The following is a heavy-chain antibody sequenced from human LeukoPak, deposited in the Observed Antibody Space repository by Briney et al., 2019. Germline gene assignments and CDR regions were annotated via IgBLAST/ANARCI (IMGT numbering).Heavy chain of an antibody. CDR1: GYTFTNYI. J-gene: IGHJ4*01. Sequence: ASVKVPCRASGYTFTNYIISWVRQAPGQGLEWMGWINTDNGDTKYAQKLQGRVSMTTDTSTSTAYMELRSLRSDDTAFYYCARDGYFDYWGHGTLVTVSS. CDR2: INTDNGDT. CDR3: ARDGYFDY. V-gene: IGHV1-18*04.